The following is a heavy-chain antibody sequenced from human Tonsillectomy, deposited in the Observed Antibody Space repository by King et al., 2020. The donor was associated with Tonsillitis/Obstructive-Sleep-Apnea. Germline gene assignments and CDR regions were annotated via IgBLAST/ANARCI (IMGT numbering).Heavy chain of an antibody. CDR1: GFTFSSYA. J-gene: IGHJ4*02. Sequence: DVQLVESGGGLVQPGGSLRLSCAASGFTFSSYAMSWVRQAPGKGLEWVSAISGSGGSTYYADSVNGRFTISRDNSKNTLYLQMNSLRTEDTAVYYCAKRGGYGRLGDHWGQGTLVTVSS. CDR2: ISGSGGST. CDR3: AKRGGYGRLGDH. D-gene: IGHD5-12*01. V-gene: IGHV3-23*04.